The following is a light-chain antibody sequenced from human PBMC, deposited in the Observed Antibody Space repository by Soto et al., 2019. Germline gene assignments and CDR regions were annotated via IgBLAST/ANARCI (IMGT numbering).Light chain of an antibody. CDR3: QQYDSFSVT. V-gene: IGKV3-20*01. CDR2: GAS. J-gene: IGKJ1*01. CDR1: QSVSSSY. Sequence: VLTQSPGTLSLSPGERATLSCRASQSVSSSYLAWYQQTPGQAPRLLIYGASSRATGIPDRFSGSGSGTDFTLTISSLQPEDFATYCCQQYDSFSVTFGQGTKVDIK.